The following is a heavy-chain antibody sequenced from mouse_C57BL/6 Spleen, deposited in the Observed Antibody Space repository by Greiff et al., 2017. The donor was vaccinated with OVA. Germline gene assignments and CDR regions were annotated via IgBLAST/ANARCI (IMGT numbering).Heavy chain of an antibody. D-gene: IGHD1-1*01. CDR2: IYPRSGNT. CDR3: ARRAVVATRYFDV. J-gene: IGHJ1*03. CDR1: GYTFTSYG. Sequence: QVQLQQSGAELARPGASVKLSCKASGYTFTSYGISWVKQRTGQGLEWIGEIYPRSGNTYYNEKFKGKATLTADKSSSTAYIALRSLTSEDSAVYFCARRAVVATRYFDVWGTGTTVTVSS. V-gene: IGHV1-81*01.